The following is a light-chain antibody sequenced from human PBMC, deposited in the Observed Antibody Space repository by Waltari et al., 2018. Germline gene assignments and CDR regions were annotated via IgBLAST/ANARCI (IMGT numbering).Light chain of an antibody. J-gene: IGLJ1*01. V-gene: IGLV2-14*01. CDR1: DSDLGASDF. Sequence: QSALTQPASVSGSPGQSSTTPCPGHDSDLGASDFVSWYQQHPGNAPHLIMYEVSNRPSGISNRFSASKSGNTASLTISVLQAEDEADYYCSSYTTSSAPGVFGTGTRVTVL. CDR3: SSYTTSSAPGV. CDR2: EVS.